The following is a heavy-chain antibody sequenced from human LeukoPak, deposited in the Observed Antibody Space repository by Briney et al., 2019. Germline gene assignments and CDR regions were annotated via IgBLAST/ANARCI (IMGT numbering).Heavy chain of an antibody. V-gene: IGHV4-39*02. CDR2: IYYSGNT. CDR3: ARDTPPFDY. CDR1: GGSISSSSYY. Sequence: PSETLSLTCTVSGGSISSSSYYWGWIRQPLGKGLEWIGSIYYSGNTYYNPSLKSRVTISVDTSKNQFSLKLITGTPADTAVYYCARDTPPFDYWGQGTLVTVSS. J-gene: IGHJ4*02.